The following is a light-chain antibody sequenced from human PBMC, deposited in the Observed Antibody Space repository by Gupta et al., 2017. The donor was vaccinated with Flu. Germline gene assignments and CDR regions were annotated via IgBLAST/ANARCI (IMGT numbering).Light chain of an antibody. J-gene: IGLJ2*01. CDR3: SSYTGSSRNLVV. Sequence: TLSCSGTSSDVGTYNYVSWYQQYPGKAPKLMIYEVTNRPSGVSNRFSGSKSGNTASLTISGLQAEDDADYYCSSYTGSSRNLVVFGGGTKLTVL. CDR1: SSDVGTYNY. V-gene: IGLV2-14*01. CDR2: EVT.